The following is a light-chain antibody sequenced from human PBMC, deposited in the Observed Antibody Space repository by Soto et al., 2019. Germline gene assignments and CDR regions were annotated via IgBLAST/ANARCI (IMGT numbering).Light chain of an antibody. J-gene: IGLJ1*01. CDR3: SSYTSSTTVV. CDR2: EVS. CDR1: SSDVGGYNY. Sequence: SALTQPASVSGSPGQSITISCTGTSSDVGGYNYVSWYQQHPGKAPKLMTHEVSNRPSGVSNRFSGSKSGNTASLTISGLQAEDEADYYCSSYTSSTTVVFGTGTKVTVL. V-gene: IGLV2-14*01.